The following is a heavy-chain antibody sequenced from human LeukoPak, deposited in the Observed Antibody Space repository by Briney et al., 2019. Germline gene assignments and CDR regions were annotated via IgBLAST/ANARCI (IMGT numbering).Heavy chain of an antibody. CDR1: GFTFNNYW. D-gene: IGHD3-10*01. Sequence: PGGSLRLSCAASGFTFNNYWMSWVRQAPGKGLEWVASIKRDGGENYYVDSVKGRFTISRDNAKNSLYLQMNSLRAEDTAVYHCARGGYGSGSTFDYYYMDVWGKGTTVTVSS. J-gene: IGHJ6*03. CDR2: IKRDGGEN. CDR3: ARGGYGSGSTFDYYYMDV. V-gene: IGHV3-7*01.